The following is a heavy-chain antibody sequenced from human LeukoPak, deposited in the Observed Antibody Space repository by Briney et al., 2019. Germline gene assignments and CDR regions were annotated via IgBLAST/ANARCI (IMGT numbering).Heavy chain of an antibody. CDR2: IYYSGST. Sequence: SETLSLTCTVSGGSISSGDYYWSWIRQHPGKGLEWIGYIYYSGSTYYNPSLKSRVTISVDTSKNQFSLKLSSVTAADTAVYYCARERQQSGYDYLDYWGQGTLVTVSS. CDR3: ARERQQSGYDYLDY. V-gene: IGHV4-31*03. D-gene: IGHD5-12*01. J-gene: IGHJ4*02. CDR1: GGSISSGDYY.